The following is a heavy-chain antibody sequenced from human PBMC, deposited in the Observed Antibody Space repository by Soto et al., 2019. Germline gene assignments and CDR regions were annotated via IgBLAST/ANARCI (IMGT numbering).Heavy chain of an antibody. Sequence: ASVKVSCKASGYSVTSLDIDWVRQTAGQGLEWMGWMQPSTGRTGYAQKFQGRVTMTRDTSINTAYMELTTLTSDDTAFYYCARGVSARVDYWGQGTLVTVSS. CDR1: GYSVTSLD. CDR2: MQPSTGRT. D-gene: IGHD6-19*01. V-gene: IGHV1-8*01. J-gene: IGHJ4*02. CDR3: ARGVSARVDY.